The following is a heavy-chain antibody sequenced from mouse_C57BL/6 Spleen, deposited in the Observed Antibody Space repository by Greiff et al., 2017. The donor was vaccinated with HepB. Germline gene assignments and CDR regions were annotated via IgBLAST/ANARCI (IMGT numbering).Heavy chain of an antibody. J-gene: IGHJ2*01. CDR3: ASSGDGYEEYYFDY. CDR2: IWSGGST. Sequence: VKLQESGPGLVQPSQSLSITCTVSGFSLTSYGVHWVRQSPGKGLEWLGVIWSGGSTDYNAAFISRLSISKDNSKSQVFFKMNSLQADDTAIYYCASSGDGYEEYYFDYWGQGTTLTVSS. CDR1: GFSLTSYG. V-gene: IGHV2-2*01. D-gene: IGHD2-2*01.